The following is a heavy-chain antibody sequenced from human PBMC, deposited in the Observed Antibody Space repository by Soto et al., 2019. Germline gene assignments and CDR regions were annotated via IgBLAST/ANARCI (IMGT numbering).Heavy chain of an antibody. D-gene: IGHD2-2*01. CDR3: ARVVPGAEAWFGP. CDR1: GYTFTGYY. CDR2: ISLYSDGT. Sequence: ASVKVSCKASGYTFTGYYMHWVLQAPGQPLEWLGWISLYSDGTNYAQKFQGRVSMTTDTSTTTAYMELRSLRSDDTAVYYCARVVPGAEAWFGPWGQGTLVTVSS. V-gene: IGHV1-2*02. J-gene: IGHJ5*02.